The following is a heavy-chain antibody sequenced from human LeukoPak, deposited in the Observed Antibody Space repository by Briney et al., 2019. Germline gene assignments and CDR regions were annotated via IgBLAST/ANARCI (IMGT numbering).Heavy chain of an antibody. CDR3: ARNGLELIVGAIPMYNWFDP. CDR2: ISAYNGNT. D-gene: IGHD1-26*01. Sequence: GESLKISCKGSGYSFTSYWIGWVRQAPGQGLEWMGWISAYNGNTNYAQKLQGRVTMTTDTSTSTAYMELRSLRSDDTAVYYCARNGLELIVGAIPMYNWFDPWGQGTLVTVSS. V-gene: IGHV1-18*04. CDR1: GYSFTSYW. J-gene: IGHJ5*02.